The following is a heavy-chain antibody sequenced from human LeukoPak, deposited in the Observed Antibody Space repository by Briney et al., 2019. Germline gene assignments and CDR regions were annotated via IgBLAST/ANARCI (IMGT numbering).Heavy chain of an antibody. CDR3: ARDYYYDSSGIHAFDI. J-gene: IGHJ3*02. D-gene: IGHD3-22*01. V-gene: IGHV3-48*03. CDR1: GFTFSSYE. CDR2: ISSSGGTI. Sequence: GGSLRLSCAASGFTFSSYEMNWVRQAPGKGLEWVSYISSSGGTIYYADSVKGRFTISRDNAKNTLYLQMNSLRAEDTAVYYCARDYYYDSSGIHAFDIWGQGTMVTVSS.